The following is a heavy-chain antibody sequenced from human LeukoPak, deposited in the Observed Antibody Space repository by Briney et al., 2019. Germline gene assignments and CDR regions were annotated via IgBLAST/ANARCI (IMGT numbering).Heavy chain of an antibody. CDR2: INHNGNVN. D-gene: IGHD3-16*01. J-gene: IGHJ6*02. CDR1: GFIFSSYG. Sequence: GGSLRLSCEASGFIFSSYGMYWVRQAPGKGLEWVASINHNGNVNYYVDSVKGRFTISRDNAKNSLYLQMSNLRAEDTAVYFCARGGGLDVWGQGATVTVSS. CDR3: ARGGGLDV. V-gene: IGHV3-7*03.